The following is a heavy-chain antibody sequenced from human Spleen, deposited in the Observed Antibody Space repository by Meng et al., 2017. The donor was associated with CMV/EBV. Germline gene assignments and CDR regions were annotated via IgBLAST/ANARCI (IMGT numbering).Heavy chain of an antibody. Sequence: GGSLRLSCAASIFTFSGYWMSWVRQAPGKGLEWVANINQDGSEKCYVDSVRGRFTISRDNANNSLYLQMHSLRAEDTAVYYCARDNHGFGDLREDVWGQGTMVTVSS. D-gene: IGHD3-10*01. CDR1: IFTFSGYW. V-gene: IGHV3-7*01. J-gene: IGHJ6*02. CDR3: ARDNHGFGDLREDV. CDR2: INQDGSEK.